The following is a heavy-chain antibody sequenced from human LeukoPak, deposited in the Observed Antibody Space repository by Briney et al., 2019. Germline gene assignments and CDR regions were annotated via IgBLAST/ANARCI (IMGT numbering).Heavy chain of an antibody. Sequence: SETLSLTCAVYGGSFSNYYWSCIRQPPGKGLEWIGEINDSGRINYNPSLMSRVTVSVATSKNQFSLRLTSVTATDTAVYYCARRWNYGRNYYIDVWGNGATVSVSS. V-gene: IGHV4-34*01. J-gene: IGHJ6*03. CDR3: ARRWNYGRNYYIDV. CDR1: GGSFSNYY. CDR2: INDSGRI. D-gene: IGHD1-7*01.